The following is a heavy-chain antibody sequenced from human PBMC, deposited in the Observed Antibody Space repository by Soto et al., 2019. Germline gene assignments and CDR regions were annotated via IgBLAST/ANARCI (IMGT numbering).Heavy chain of an antibody. Sequence: GGSLRLSCTASGFIVSDTYVNWVRQAPGKGLEWVSVISNRGDTHYADSVRGRFSLSRDISDNTLHLQMNNLRVEDTAVYYCARCPCTGPTDDKYRFGSWGRGTLVTVSS. D-gene: IGHD5-18*01. CDR2: ISNRGDT. CDR1: GFIVSDTY. V-gene: IGHV3-66*01. CDR3: ARCPCTGPTDDKYRFGS. J-gene: IGHJ4*02.